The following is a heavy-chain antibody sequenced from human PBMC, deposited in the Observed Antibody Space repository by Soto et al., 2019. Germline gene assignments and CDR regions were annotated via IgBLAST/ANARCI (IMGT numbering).Heavy chain of an antibody. CDR2: IHYSGTT. CDR1: GGSIRSGGYY. CDR3: ARGRVGLRETIDPFDV. J-gene: IGHJ3*01. Sequence: QVQLQDSGPGQVQPSQTLSLTCTVSGGSIRSGGYYWGWVRQHQVTGLEWIGYIHYSGTTHYNPSLRSRLTISLATYKNTFSLPLTTMPVADTAIYYCARGRVGLRETIDPFDVWCPGTMVTVSP. V-gene: IGHV4-31*03. D-gene: IGHD4-17*01.